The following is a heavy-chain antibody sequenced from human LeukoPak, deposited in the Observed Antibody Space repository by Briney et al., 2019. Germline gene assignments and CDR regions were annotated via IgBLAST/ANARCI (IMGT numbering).Heavy chain of an antibody. D-gene: IGHD3-3*01. CDR1: GGSIISSSFY. CDR2: IYYSGST. V-gene: IGHV4-39*07. CDR3: ARDPSSIYFDY. Sequence: SETLSLTCTVSGGSIISSSFYWGWIRQAPGEGLEWIGSIYYSGSTYYNPSLKSRVTISVDTSKNQFSLKLSSVTAADTAVYYCARDPSSIYFDYWGQGTLVTVSS. J-gene: IGHJ4*02.